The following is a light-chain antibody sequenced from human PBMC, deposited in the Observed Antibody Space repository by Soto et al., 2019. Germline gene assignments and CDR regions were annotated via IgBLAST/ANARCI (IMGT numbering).Light chain of an antibody. J-gene: IGKJ5*01. CDR2: GAS. CDR3: QQYNDWPPIT. CDR1: DVVGSN. Sequence: EIVMTQSPATLSVSPGERATLSCRASDVVGSNLAWYQQKPGQAPRLLIYGASTRATGIPGRFSGSGFGTEFTLTISELQPEDFAVYYCQQYNDWPPITFGQGTRLEIK. V-gene: IGKV3-15*01.